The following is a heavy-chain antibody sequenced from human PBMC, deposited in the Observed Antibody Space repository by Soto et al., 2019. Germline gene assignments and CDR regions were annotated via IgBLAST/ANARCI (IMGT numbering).Heavy chain of an antibody. CDR1: EFTFSSYA. D-gene: IGHD5-12*01. J-gene: IGHJ4*02. V-gene: IGHV3-23*01. CDR3: AKYRTVGVATTLDY. Sequence: VGSLRFSCAASEFTFSSYAMSWVRQAPGKGLEWVSAISGNGGTTFYADSVKGRFTISRDNSKNTLFLQMNSLRAEDTAVYYCAKYRTVGVATTLDYWGQGTLVTVSS. CDR2: ISGNGGTT.